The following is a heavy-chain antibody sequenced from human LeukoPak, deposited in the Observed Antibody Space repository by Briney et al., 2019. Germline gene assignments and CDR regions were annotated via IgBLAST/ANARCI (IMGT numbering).Heavy chain of an antibody. D-gene: IGHD3-22*01. CDR2: ISSSSSYI. CDR1: GFTFSSYS. V-gene: IGHV3-21*01. CDR3: ARDFTHYDSSGYSSYYFDY. J-gene: IGHJ4*02. Sequence: GGSLRLSCAASGFTFSSYSMNWGRQAPGKGREWGSSISSSSSYIYYADSVKGRFTISRDNAKNSLYLQMNSLRAEDTAVYYCARDFTHYDSSGYSSYYFDYWGQGTLVTVSS.